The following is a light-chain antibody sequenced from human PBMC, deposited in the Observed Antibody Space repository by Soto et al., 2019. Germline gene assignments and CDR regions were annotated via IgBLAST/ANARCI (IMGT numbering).Light chain of an antibody. J-gene: IGKJ5*01. Sequence: DIQMTQSPSTLSASVGDRVTITCRASQNIVNWLAWYQQKQGKAPTILIYGASTLERGVSSRFSGSGSRTEFTLTITKLQPGDFETYYCQQYNSYSATFGQGTRLEIK. V-gene: IGKV1-5*01. CDR3: QQYNSYSAT. CDR2: GAS. CDR1: QNIVNW.